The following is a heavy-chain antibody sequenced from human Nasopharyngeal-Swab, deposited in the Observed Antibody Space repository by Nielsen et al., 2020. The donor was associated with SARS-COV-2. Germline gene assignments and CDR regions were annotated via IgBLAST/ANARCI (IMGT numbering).Heavy chain of an antibody. D-gene: IGHD4-17*01. V-gene: IGHV4-34*01. CDR2: INHSGSI. J-gene: IGHJ4*02. CDR3: ARDPGDYASGYFDY. Sequence: PGKGLEWIGEINHSGSINYNPSLKSRVTISVDTSKNQFSLKLSSVTAADTAVYYCARDPGDYASGYFDYWGQGTLVTVSS.